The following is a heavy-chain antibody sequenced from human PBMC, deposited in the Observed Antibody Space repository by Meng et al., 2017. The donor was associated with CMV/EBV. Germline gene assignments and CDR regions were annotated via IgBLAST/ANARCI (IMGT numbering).Heavy chain of an antibody. CDR3: ARADAIVVVPAAILDYYYGMDV. CDR2: ISSSSSYI. Sequence: GESLKISCAASGFTFSSYSMNWVRQAPGKGLEWVSSISSSSSYIYYADSVKGRFTISRDNAQNSLYLQMNSLRAEDTAVYYCARADAIVVVPAAILDYYYGMDVWGQGTTVTVSS. J-gene: IGHJ6*02. D-gene: IGHD2-2*01. V-gene: IGHV3-21*01. CDR1: GFTFSSYS.